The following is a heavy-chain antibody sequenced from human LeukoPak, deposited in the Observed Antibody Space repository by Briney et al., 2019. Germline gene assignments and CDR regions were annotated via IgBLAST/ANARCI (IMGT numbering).Heavy chain of an antibody. CDR3: ARAPSGRYYDSSGYWVY. CDR2: INHSGST. D-gene: IGHD3-22*01. V-gene: IGHV4-34*01. J-gene: IGHJ4*02. CDR1: GGSFSGYY. Sequence: SETLSLTCAVYGGSFSGYYWSWIRQPPGKGLEWIGEINHSGSTNYNPSLKSRVTISVDTSKNQFSLKLSSVTAADTAVYYCARAPSGRYYDSSGYWVYWGQGTLVTVSS.